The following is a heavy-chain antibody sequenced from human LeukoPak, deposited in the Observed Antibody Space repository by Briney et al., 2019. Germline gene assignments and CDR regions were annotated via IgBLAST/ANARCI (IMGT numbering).Heavy chain of an antibody. CDR3: ARHKGYCSGGSCYAPLPGAFDI. J-gene: IGHJ3*02. CDR2: INPSGGST. V-gene: IGHV1-46*01. D-gene: IGHD2-15*01. CDR1: GYTFTSYY. Sequence: ASVKVSCKASGYTFTSYYMHWVRQAPGQGLEWMGIINPSGGSTSYAQKFQGRVTMTGDTSTSTVYMELSSLRSEDTAVYYCARHKGYCSGGSCYAPLPGAFDIWGQGTMVTVSS.